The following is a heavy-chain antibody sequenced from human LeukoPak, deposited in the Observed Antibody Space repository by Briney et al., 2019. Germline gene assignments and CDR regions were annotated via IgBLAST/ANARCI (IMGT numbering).Heavy chain of an antibody. J-gene: IGHJ3*02. CDR1: GFTFDDYG. CDR2: ISGSGVYT. Sequence: GGSLRLSCAASGFTFDDYGMSWVRQAPGKGLEWVSGISGSGVYTYYADSVKGRFTISRDNSKNTLYLVMNSLRVDDTAVYYCAKAVDLATISVDIWGQGTMVTVSS. D-gene: IGHD5-24*01. V-gene: IGHV3-23*01. CDR3: AKAVDLATISVDI.